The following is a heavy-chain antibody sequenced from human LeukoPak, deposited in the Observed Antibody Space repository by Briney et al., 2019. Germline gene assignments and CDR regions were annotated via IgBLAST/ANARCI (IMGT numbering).Heavy chain of an antibody. J-gene: IGHJ4*02. D-gene: IGHD6-6*01. V-gene: IGHV1-69*13. Sequence: SVNVSCKASGGTFSSYAISWVRQAPGQGLEWMGGIIPIFGTANYAQKFQGRVTITADESTSTAYMELSSLRSEDTAVYYCASLGARLSPYYFDYWGRGTLVTVSS. CDR3: ASLGARLSPYYFDY. CDR1: GGTFSSYA. CDR2: IIPIFGTA.